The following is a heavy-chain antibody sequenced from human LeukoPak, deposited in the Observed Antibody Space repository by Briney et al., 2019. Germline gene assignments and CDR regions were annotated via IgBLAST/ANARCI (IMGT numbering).Heavy chain of an antibody. V-gene: IGHV3-53*01. D-gene: IGHD2-15*01. CDR1: GFTVSSNY. J-gene: IGHJ4*02. Sequence: GGSLRLSCAASGFTVSSNYMSWVRQAPGKGLEWVSVIYSGGSTYYADSVKGRFTISRDNSKNTLYLQMNSLRAEDTAVHYCARGHCSGGSCNDYWGQGTLVTVSS. CDR3: ARGHCSGGSCNDY. CDR2: IYSGGST.